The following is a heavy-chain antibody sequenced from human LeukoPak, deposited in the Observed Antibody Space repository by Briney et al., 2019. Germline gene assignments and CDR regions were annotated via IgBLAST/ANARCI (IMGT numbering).Heavy chain of an antibody. CDR1: GFTFSDYA. D-gene: IGHD3-10*01. Sequence: GGSLRLSCAASGFTFSDYAMSWVRQAPGKGLEWVSGIGSSGVNTDYATSVKGRFTISRDNTKSTLHLLMNSLRVEDTATYYCVKGRNSGSYFGIDPWGQGTPVSVSS. CDR3: VKGRNSGSYFGIDP. J-gene: IGHJ5*02. V-gene: IGHV3-23*01. CDR2: IGSSGVNT.